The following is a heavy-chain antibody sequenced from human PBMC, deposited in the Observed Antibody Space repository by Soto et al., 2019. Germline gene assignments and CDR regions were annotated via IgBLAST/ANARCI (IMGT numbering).Heavy chain of an antibody. CDR2: IYYSWTT. CDR1: SGSIGTYF. J-gene: IGHJ3*02. Sequence: QVQLRESGPGLVKPSSTLSLTCTVASGSIGTYFWSWIRQPPGKGLEWMGYIYYSWTTNYNPSLKSRVTIFLDTSKNQFSLRLSSVTAADTAVYYCARGRVGTYDAVAIWGQGTLVTVSS. D-gene: IGHD1-26*01. CDR3: ARGRVGTYDAVAI. V-gene: IGHV4-59*01.